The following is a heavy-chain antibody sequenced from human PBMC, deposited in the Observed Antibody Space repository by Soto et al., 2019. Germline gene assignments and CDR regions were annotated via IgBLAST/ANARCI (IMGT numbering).Heavy chain of an antibody. J-gene: IGHJ6*02. D-gene: IGHD3-9*01. V-gene: IGHV3-9*01. CDR1: GLTFDDYA. Sequence: EVQLVESGGGLVQPGRSLRLSCAASGLTFDDYAMNWVRQAPGKGLEWVSGISWTSGSIDYADSVKGRFTISRDNAKNSLYLQMNSLRAEDTAVYYCAKDRGGLTGGSMDVWGQGTTVTVSS. CDR2: ISWTSGSI. CDR3: AKDRGGLTGGSMDV.